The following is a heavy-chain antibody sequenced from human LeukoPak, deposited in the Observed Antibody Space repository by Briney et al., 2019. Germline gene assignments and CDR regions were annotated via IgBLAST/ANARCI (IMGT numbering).Heavy chain of an antibody. V-gene: IGHV3-53*01. CDR1: GFTVSNNY. D-gene: IGHD3-10*01. CDR3: AKEAGYYGSGSYN. CDR2: IYSGGST. Sequence: GGSLRLSCAASGFTVSNNYMSWVRQAPGKGLEWVSVIYSGGSTYYADSVKGRFTISRDNSKNTLYLQMNSLRAEDTAVYYCAKEAGYYGSGSYNWGQGTLVTVSS. J-gene: IGHJ4*02.